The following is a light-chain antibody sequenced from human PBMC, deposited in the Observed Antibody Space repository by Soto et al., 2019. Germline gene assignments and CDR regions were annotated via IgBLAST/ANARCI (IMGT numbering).Light chain of an antibody. CDR3: QHYYSWPRIA. CDR1: QSASTN. Sequence: EIVLTQSPVTLSVSPGERATLFCRASQSASTNLAWYQHKPGQAPRLLIYGASTRATAIPARFSGSGSGTEFTLTIICLESEDFAVYYCQHYYSWPRIAFGQGTRLEIK. V-gene: IGKV3-15*01. J-gene: IGKJ5*01. CDR2: GAS.